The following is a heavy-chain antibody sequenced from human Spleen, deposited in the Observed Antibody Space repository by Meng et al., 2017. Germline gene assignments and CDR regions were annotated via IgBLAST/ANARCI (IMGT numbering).Heavy chain of an antibody. D-gene: IGHD7-27*01. CDR1: GYSFTSYW. J-gene: IGHJ3*02. Sequence: GGSLRLSCKGSGYSFTSYWIGWVRQMPGKGLEWMGIIYPGDSDTRYSPSFQGQVTISADKFISTAYLQWSSLKASDTAMYYCARLLGMEPDAFDIWGQGTMVTVSS. CDR3: ARLLGMEPDAFDI. V-gene: IGHV5-51*01. CDR2: IYPGDSDT.